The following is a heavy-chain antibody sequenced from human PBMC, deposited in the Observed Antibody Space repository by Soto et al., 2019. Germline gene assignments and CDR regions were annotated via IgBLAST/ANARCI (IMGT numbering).Heavy chain of an antibody. J-gene: IGHJ2*01. Sequence: QVQLQESGPGLVKPSQTLSLTCTVSGGSISSGGYYWSWIRQHPGKGLEWIGYIYYRGSTYYNPFLKTRDTISVDTSKNQFSLTLSSVTAAHTGVYYSARDRGLYRDPYWYLDLWCRGTLVTDSS. CDR1: GGSISSGGYY. CDR2: IYYRGST. CDR3: ARDRGLYRDPYWYLDL. D-gene: IGHD4-17*01. V-gene: IGHV4-31*03.